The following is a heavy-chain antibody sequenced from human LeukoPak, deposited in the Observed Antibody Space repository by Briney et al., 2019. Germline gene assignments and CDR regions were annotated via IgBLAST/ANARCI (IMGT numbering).Heavy chain of an antibody. CDR1: GGTFSSYA. CDR3: ARREDSVVVPAALPRGGYFDWLGAFDI. V-gene: IGHV1-69*13. D-gene: IGHD2-2*02. Sequence: ASVKVSCKASGGTFSSYAISWVREAPGQGPEWMGGVIPIFGTANYAQKFQGRVTITADESTSTAYMELSRLRSEDTAVYYCARREDSVVVPAALPRGGYFDWLGAFDIWGQGTMVTVSS. CDR2: VIPIFGTA. J-gene: IGHJ3*02.